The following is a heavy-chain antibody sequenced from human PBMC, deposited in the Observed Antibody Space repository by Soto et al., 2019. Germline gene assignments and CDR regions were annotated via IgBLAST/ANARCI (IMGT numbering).Heavy chain of an antibody. CDR3: AKEAGFARFFVWLSNGLDV. Sequence: EVQLVESGGDLVQPGRSLRLSCAASGFTFDDYAMHWVRQAPGKGLEWVSGISWDSGNKGYADSVKGRFTISRDNAKNFLYREIISLGAEETAVYYCAKEAGFARFFVWLSNGLDVWGQGTAVTV. CDR1: GFTFDDYA. D-gene: IGHD3-9*01. J-gene: IGHJ6*02. V-gene: IGHV3-9*01. CDR2: ISWDSGNK.